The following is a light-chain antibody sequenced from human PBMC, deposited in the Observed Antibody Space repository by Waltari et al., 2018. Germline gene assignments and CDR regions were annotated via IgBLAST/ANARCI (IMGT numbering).Light chain of an antibody. CDR1: RSNIGTNT. CDR2: TI. Sequence: QSVLTQPPSASGTPGQRATISCSGSRSNIGTNTVNWYQQLPGTAPKLLIYTILRPSWVPDRFSGSKSGTSASLAISGLQSEDEADYYCAAWDDSLKGWVFGGGTKLTVL. V-gene: IGLV1-44*01. J-gene: IGLJ3*02. CDR3: AAWDDSLKGWV.